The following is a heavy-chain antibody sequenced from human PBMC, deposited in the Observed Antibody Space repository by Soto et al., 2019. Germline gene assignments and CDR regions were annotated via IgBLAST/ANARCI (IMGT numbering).Heavy chain of an antibody. CDR1: GGPFSGVY. CDR2: VNHRGSA. D-gene: IGHD2-21*01. J-gene: IGHJ5*02. Sequence: SETLSLTCAVSGGPFSGVYWSWIRQPPGKGLGWIGGVNHRGSANSNPSLESRVPMSVDTSKHPSSLKLTSVPAADSAVYYCARDAFCGSGTCRVGHWFDPWGQGTLVTVSS. V-gene: IGHV4-34*01. CDR3: ARDAFCGSGTCRVGHWFDP.